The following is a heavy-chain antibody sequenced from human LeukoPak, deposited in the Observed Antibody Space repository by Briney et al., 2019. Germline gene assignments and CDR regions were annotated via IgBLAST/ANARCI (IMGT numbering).Heavy chain of an antibody. V-gene: IGHV1-69*13. J-gene: IGHJ5*02. CDR2: INPIFGTA. CDR1: GGTFSSYA. D-gene: IGHD6-13*01. CDR3: ARLPLREAAAAPNWFDP. Sequence: ASVKVSCKASGGTFSSYAISWVRQAPGQGLEWMGGINPIFGTANYAQKFQGRVTITADESTSTAYMELSSLRSEDTAVYYCARLPLREAAAAPNWFDPWGQGTLVTVSS.